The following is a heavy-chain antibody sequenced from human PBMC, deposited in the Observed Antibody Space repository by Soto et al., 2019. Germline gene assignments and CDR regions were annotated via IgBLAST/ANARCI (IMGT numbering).Heavy chain of an antibody. V-gene: IGHV1-18*01. CDR1: GYTFTSYG. CDR2: ISAYNGNT. CDR3: ARDIVLMVYAIPGRSDAFDI. D-gene: IGHD2-8*01. Sequence: ASVKVSCKASGYTFTSYGISWVRQAPGQGLEWMGWISAYNGNTNYAQKLQGRVTMTTDTSTSTAYVELRSLRSDDTAVYYCARDIVLMVYAIPGRSDAFDIWGQGTMVTVSS. J-gene: IGHJ3*02.